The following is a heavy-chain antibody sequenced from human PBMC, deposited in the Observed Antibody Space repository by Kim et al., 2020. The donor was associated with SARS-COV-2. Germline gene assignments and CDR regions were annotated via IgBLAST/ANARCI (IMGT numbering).Heavy chain of an antibody. CDR2: IIPIFGTA. J-gene: IGHJ6*02. D-gene: IGHD1-1*01. CDR3: ARGGYGDRYYYYYYGMDV. Sequence: SVKVSCKASGGTFSSYAISWVRQAPGQGLEWMGGIIPIFGTANYAQKFQGRVTITADESTSTAYMELSSLRSEDTAVYYCARGGYGDRYYYYYYGMDVWGQGTTVTVSS. CDR1: GGTFSSYA. V-gene: IGHV1-69*13.